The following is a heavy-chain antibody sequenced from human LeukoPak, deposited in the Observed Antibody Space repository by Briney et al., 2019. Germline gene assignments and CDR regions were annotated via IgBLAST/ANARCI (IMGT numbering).Heavy chain of an antibody. CDR3: ARGSSLTIFDSYYFDY. J-gene: IGHJ4*02. CDR2: INAGNGNT. CDR1: GYTFTSYA. Sequence: GASVKVSCKASGYTFTSYAMHWVRQAPGQRLEWMGWINAGNGNTKYSQKFQGRVTITRDTSASTAYMELSSLRSEDTAVYYCARGSSLTIFDSYYFDYWGQGTLVTVSS. V-gene: IGHV1-3*01. D-gene: IGHD3-3*01.